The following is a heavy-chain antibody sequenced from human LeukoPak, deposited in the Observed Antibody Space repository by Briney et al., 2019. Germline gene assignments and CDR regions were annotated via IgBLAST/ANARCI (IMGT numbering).Heavy chain of an antibody. CDR3: ALWSGYSSS. CDR2: INHSGST. D-gene: IGHD6-13*01. CDR1: GGSFSGYY. J-gene: IGHJ4*02. Sequence: SETLSLTCAVYGGSFSGYYWSWIRQPPGEGLEWIGEINHSGSTNYNPSLKSRVTISVDTSKNQFSLKLSSVTAADTAVYYCALWSGYSSSWGQGTLVTVSS. V-gene: IGHV4-34*01.